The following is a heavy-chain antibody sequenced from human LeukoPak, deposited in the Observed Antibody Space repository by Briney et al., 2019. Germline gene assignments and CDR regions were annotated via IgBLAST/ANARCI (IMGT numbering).Heavy chain of an antibody. CDR3: ASALGYCTNGICPGAALDY. J-gene: IGHJ4*02. Sequence: ASVKVSCKASGYTFTIYYMHWVRQAPGQGLEWMGWINPNSGGTNYAQKFQGRVTMTRDTSISTAYMDLSRLRSDDTAVYYCASALGYCTNGICPGAALDYWGQGTLVTVSS. D-gene: IGHD2-8*01. CDR2: INPNSGGT. V-gene: IGHV1-2*02. CDR1: GYTFTIYY.